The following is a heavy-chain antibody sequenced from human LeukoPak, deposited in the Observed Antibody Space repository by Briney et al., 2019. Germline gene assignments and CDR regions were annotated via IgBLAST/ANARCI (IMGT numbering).Heavy chain of an antibody. CDR1: GLTFSSYA. CDR3: AREKSYCGGDCYSTPYDAFDI. CDR2: ISYDGSNK. D-gene: IGHD2-21*02. V-gene: IGHV3-30-3*01. Sequence: GGSLRLSCAASGLTFSSYAMHWVRQAPGKGLEWVAVISYDGSNKYYADSVKGRFTISRDNSKNTLYLQMNSLRAEDTAVYYCAREKSYCGGDCYSTPYDAFDIWGQGTMVTVSS. J-gene: IGHJ3*02.